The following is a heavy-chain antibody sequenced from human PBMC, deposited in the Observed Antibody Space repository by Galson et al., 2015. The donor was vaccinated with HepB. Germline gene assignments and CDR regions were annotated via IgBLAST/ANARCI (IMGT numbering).Heavy chain of an antibody. CDR3: AKDLVPAARDLAFDI. D-gene: IGHD2-2*01. J-gene: IGHJ3*02. V-gene: IGHV3-30*18. Sequence: SLRLSCAASGFTFSSYGMHWVRQAPGKGLEWVAVISYDGSNKYYADSVKGRFTISRDNSKNTLYLQMNSLRAEDTAVYYCAKDLVPAARDLAFDIWGQGTMVTVSS. CDR1: GFTFSSYG. CDR2: ISYDGSNK.